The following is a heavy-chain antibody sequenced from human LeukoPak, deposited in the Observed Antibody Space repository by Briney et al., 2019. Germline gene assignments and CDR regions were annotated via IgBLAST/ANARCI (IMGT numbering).Heavy chain of an antibody. V-gene: IGHV4-39*07. Sequence: PSETLSLTCTVSGGSISSSSYYWGWIRQPPGKGLEWIGSIYYSGSTYYNPSLKSRVTISVDTSKNQFSLKLSSVTAADTAVYYCARDGKFRDYYGSGSSWGQGTLVTVSS. J-gene: IGHJ4*02. CDR1: GGSISSSSYY. CDR3: ARDGKFRDYYGSGSS. CDR2: IYYSGST. D-gene: IGHD3-10*01.